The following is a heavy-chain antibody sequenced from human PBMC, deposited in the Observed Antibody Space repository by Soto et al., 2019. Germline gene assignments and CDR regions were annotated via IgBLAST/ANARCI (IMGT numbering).Heavy chain of an antibody. CDR3: ARSNLLRYFDWPTPNFDY. J-gene: IGHJ4*02. CDR1: GFPFSSYW. D-gene: IGHD3-9*01. V-gene: IGHV3-7*01. Sequence: GGSLRLSCAASGFPFSSYWMSWVRQAPGKGLEWVANIKQDGSEKYYVDSVKGRFTISRDNAKNSLYLQMNSLRAEDTAVYYCARSNLLRYFDWPTPNFDYWGQGTLVTVSS. CDR2: IKQDGSEK.